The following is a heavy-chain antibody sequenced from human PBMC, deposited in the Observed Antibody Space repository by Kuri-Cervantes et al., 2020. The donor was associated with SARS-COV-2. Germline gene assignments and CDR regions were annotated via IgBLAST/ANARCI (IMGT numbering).Heavy chain of an antibody. Sequence: SMKVSCKASGYTFTGYYMHWVRQAPGQGLEWMGRIIPILGIANYAQKFQGRVTITADKSTSTAYMELSSLRSEDTAVYYCASGAVADLFDYWGQGTLVTVSS. CDR2: IIPILGIA. J-gene: IGHJ4*02. V-gene: IGHV1-69*02. CDR3: ASGAVADLFDY. CDR1: GYTFTGYY. D-gene: IGHD6-19*01.